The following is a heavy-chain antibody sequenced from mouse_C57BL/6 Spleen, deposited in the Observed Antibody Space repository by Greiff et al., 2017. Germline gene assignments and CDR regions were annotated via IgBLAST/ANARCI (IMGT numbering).Heavy chain of an antibody. CDR3: AREGGSTMVTTGFAY. CDR2: IDPSDSET. Sequence: VQLQQPGAELVRPGSSVKLSCKASGYTFTSYWMHWVKQRPIQGLEWIGNIDPSDSETHYNQKFKDKATLTVDKSSSTAYMQLSSLTSEDSAVYYCAREGGSTMVTTGFAYWGKGTLVTVSA. J-gene: IGHJ3*01. D-gene: IGHD2-2*01. V-gene: IGHV1-52*01. CDR1: GYTFTSYW.